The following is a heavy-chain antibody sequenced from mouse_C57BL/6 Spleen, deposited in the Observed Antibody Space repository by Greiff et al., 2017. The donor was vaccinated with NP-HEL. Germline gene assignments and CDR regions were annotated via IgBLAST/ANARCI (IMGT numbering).Heavy chain of an antibody. CDR1: GYAFSSYW. CDR3: ARSGYYYGSSYDYFDY. D-gene: IGHD1-1*01. J-gene: IGHJ2*01. CDR2: IYPGDGDT. Sequence: QVQLQQSGAELVKPGASVKISCKASGYAFSSYWMNWVKQRPGKGLEWIGQIYPGDGDTNYNGKFKGKATLTADKSSSTAYMQLSSLTSEDSAVYFCARSGYYYGSSYDYFDYWGQGTTLTVSS. V-gene: IGHV1-80*01.